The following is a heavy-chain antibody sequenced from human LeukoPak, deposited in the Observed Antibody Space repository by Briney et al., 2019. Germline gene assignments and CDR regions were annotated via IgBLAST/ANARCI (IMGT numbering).Heavy chain of an antibody. V-gene: IGHV1-18*01. CDR3: ARGLHPSMVRGVPFNFDY. CDR1: GYTFTSYG. J-gene: IGHJ4*02. Sequence: ASVKVSCKASGYTFTSYGISWVRQAPGQGLEWMGWVSAYSGNTNYAQKLQGRVTMTTDTSTSTAYMELRSLRSDDTAVYYCARGLHPSMVRGVPFNFDYWGQGTLVTVSS. CDR2: VSAYSGNT. D-gene: IGHD3-10*01.